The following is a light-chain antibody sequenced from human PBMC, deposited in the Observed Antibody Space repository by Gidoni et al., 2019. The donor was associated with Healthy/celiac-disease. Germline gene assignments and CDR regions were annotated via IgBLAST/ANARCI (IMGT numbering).Light chain of an antibody. CDR2: WAS. Sequence: EIVMTQSPDSLAVYLGERATINCKSSQSVLYSSNNKNYLAWYQQKPGQPPKLLIYWASTRESGVPDRFSGSGSGTDFTLPISSLQAEDVAVSYCQQYYSTPRTFGGGTKVEIK. V-gene: IGKV4-1*01. J-gene: IGKJ4*01. CDR1: QSVLYSSNNKNY. CDR3: QQYYSTPRT.